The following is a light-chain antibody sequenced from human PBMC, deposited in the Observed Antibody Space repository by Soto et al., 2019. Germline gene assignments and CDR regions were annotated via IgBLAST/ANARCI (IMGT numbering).Light chain of an antibody. J-gene: IGLJ2*01. CDR2: DVS. V-gene: IGLV2-14*03. Sequence: QSALTQPASMSGSPGQSITISCNGTSSDIGGYNYVSWYQQHPGKAPKLMIYDVSNWPSGVSNRFSGSKSGNTASLTISGLQPEDEADHYCSSYTSSSTVVFGGGTKVTVL. CDR3: SSYTSSSTVV. CDR1: SSDIGGYNY.